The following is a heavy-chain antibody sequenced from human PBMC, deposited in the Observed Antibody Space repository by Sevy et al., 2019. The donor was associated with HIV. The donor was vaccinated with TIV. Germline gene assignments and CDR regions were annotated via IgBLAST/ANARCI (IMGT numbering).Heavy chain of an antibody. D-gene: IGHD1-26*01. J-gene: IGHJ4*02. CDR1: GFTFITYN. V-gene: IGHV3-21*06. CDR3: ARGPPVGSYDYFDY. CDR2: VSGSSNYI. Sequence: GGSLRLSCAASGFTFITYNMNWVRQAPGKGLEWVSSVSGSSNYIYYAESLKGRFIISRGNAKNTLYLQINSLRADDTAVYYCARGPPVGSYDYFDYWGQGTLVTVSS.